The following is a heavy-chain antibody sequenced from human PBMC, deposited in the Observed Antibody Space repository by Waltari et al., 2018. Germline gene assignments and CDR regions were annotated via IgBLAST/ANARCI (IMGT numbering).Heavy chain of an antibody. J-gene: IGHJ6*03. CDR1: GFTFSSYW. V-gene: IGHV3-74*01. D-gene: IGHD1-1*01. CDR2: INSDGSST. CDR3: ARAPDDPRYYYYMDV. Sequence: EVQLVESGGGLVQPGGSLRLSCAASGFTFSSYWMHWVRQAPGKGLVWVSRINSDGSSTSYADSVKGRFTISRDNAKNTLYLQMNSLRAEDTAVYYCARAPDDPRYYYYMDVWGKGTTVTVSS.